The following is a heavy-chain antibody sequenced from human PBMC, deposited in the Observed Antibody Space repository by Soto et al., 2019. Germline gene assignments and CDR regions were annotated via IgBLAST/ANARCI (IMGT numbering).Heavy chain of an antibody. Sequence: EVQLLESGGGLVQPGGSLRLSCAASGFTFSNFAMNWVRQAPGKGLEWVSGISGRGGTTYYADSVQGRFTISRDNSMNTLYLQMNSLKAEDTALSYCAKRDTTSPRGAFDIWGQGTMVTVSS. CDR2: ISGRGGTT. D-gene: IGHD2-2*01. CDR1: GFTFSNFA. J-gene: IGHJ3*02. CDR3: AKRDTTSPRGAFDI. V-gene: IGHV3-23*01.